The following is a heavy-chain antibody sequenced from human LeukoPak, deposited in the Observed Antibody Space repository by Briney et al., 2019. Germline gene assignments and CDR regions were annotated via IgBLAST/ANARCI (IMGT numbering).Heavy chain of an antibody. J-gene: IGHJ5*02. CDR3: VSGLAYDST. CDR1: GFTFSRYS. Sequence: GGSLRLSCAASGFTFSRYSMNWVRQAPGKGLEWVSSISISSNYIYYPDSLKGRFTISRDNAKNSLYLQMNSLRAEDTAVYYCVSGLAYDSTWGQGILVIVSS. V-gene: IGHV3-21*01. D-gene: IGHD3-22*01. CDR2: ISISSNYI.